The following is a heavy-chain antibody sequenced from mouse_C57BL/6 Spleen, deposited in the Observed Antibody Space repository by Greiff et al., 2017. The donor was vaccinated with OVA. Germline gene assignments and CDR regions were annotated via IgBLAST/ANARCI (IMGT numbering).Heavy chain of an antibody. CDR3: AREGTGTGYCDV. Sequence: VKLQESGAELVRPGTSVKMSCKASGYTFTNYWIGWAKQRPGHGLEWIGDIYPGGGYTNYNEKFKGKATLTADKSSSTASMQFSSLTSEDSAIYYCAREGTGTGYCDVWGTGTTVTVSS. J-gene: IGHJ1*03. CDR2: IYPGGGYT. V-gene: IGHV1-63*01. CDR1: GYTFTNYW. D-gene: IGHD4-1*01.